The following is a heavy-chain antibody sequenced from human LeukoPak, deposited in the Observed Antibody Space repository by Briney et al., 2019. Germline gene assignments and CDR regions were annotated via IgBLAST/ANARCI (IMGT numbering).Heavy chain of an antibody. CDR1: GFTFSDYY. V-gene: IGHV3-11*04. Sequence: GGSLRLSCAASGFTFSDYYMSWIRQAPGKGLEWVSYISSSGSTTYYADSVKGRFTISRDNAKNSLYLQMTSLRAEDTAMYYCVKPYYFSSGSFNWGQGTLVTVSS. D-gene: IGHD3-10*01. CDR3: VKPYYFSSGSFN. CDR2: ISSSGSTT. J-gene: IGHJ4*02.